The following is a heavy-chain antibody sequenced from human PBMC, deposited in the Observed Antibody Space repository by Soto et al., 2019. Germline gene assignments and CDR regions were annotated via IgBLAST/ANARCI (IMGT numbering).Heavy chain of an antibody. CDR1: GYTFTSYG. V-gene: IGHV1-18*04. CDR2: ISAYNGNT. D-gene: IGHD5-18*01. Sequence: GSVKVSFKASGYTFTSYGISWVRQAPGQGLEWMGWISAYNGNTNYAQKLQGRVTMTTDTSTSTAYMELRSLRSDDTAVYYCASSEPGYSYGYGAFDIWGQGTMVTVSS. J-gene: IGHJ3*02. CDR3: ASSEPGYSYGYGAFDI.